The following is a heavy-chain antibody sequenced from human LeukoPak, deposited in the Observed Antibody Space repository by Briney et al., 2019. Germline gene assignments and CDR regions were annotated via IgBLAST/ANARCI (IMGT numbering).Heavy chain of an antibody. CDR2: INSDGSST. Sequence: PGGSLRLSCAASGFTLSGNWMHWVRQAPGKGLVWVSRINSDGSSTSYADSVKGRFTISRDNAKNALYLQMNSLRADDTAVYYCARRYYGVDYWGQGTLVTVSS. CDR3: ARRYYGVDY. V-gene: IGHV3-74*01. J-gene: IGHJ4*02. D-gene: IGHD4-17*01. CDR1: GFTLSGNW.